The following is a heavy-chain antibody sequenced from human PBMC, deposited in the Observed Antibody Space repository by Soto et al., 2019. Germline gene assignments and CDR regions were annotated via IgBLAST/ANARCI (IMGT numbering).Heavy chain of an antibody. CDR3: AKDGSGYDYYYYGMDV. J-gene: IGHJ6*02. D-gene: IGHD5-12*01. Sequence: GGSLRLSCAASGFTFSSYGMHWVRQAPGKGLEWVAVISYDGSNKYYADSVKGRFTISRDNSKNTLYLQMNSLRAEDTAVYYCAKDGSGYDYYYYGMDVWGQGTTVTVSS. CDR1: GFTFSSYG. V-gene: IGHV3-30*18. CDR2: ISYDGSNK.